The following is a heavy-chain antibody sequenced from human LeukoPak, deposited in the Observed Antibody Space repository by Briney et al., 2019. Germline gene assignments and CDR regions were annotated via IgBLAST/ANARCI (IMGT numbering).Heavy chain of an antibody. CDR2: FSSSGTTT. Sequence: HGGSLRLSCAASGFTFSSYAMSWVRQAPGKGLEWVSVFSSSGTTTYYADSVKGRFTISRDNSKNTLYLQMSSLRAEDTAVYYCAKYQQASSRRFDYWGQGTLVTVSS. J-gene: IGHJ4*02. V-gene: IGHV3-23*01. CDR3: AKYQQASSRRFDY. CDR1: GFTFSSYA. D-gene: IGHD6-6*01.